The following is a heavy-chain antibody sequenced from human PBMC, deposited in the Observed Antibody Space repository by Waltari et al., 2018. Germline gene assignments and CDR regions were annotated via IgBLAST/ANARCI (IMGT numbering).Heavy chain of an antibody. CDR2: IIPIFGTA. J-gene: IGHJ4*02. Sequence: QVQLVQSGDEVKKPGSSVKVTCKASGGPFSSSAITRVRQAPGQGLEWMGRIIPIFGTANYAQKFQGRVTITADKSTSTAYMELSSLRSEDTAVYYCARAVYGSGSYYTLYYWGQGTLVTVSS. D-gene: IGHD3-10*01. CDR1: GGPFSSSA. V-gene: IGHV1-69*13. CDR3: ARAVYGSGSYYTLYY.